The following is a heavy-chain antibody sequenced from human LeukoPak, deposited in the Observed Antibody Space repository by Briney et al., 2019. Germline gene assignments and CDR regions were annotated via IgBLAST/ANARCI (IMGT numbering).Heavy chain of an antibody. CDR2: INHSGST. V-gene: IGHV4-34*01. J-gene: IGHJ6*02. CDR3: ARVVPKYYYYYGMDV. Sequence: SETLSLTCTVSGGSISGYYWSWIRQPPGKGLEWIGEINHSGSTNYNPSLKSRVTISVDTSKNQFSLKLSSVTAADTAVYYCARVVPKYYYYYGMDVWGQGTTVTVSS. CDR1: GGSISGYY.